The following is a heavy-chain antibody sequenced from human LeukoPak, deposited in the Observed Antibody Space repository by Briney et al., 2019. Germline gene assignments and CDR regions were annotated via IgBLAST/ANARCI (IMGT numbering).Heavy chain of an antibody. CDR1: GFTFDDYA. D-gene: IGHD6-19*01. J-gene: IGHJ4*02. Sequence: PGGSLRLSCAASGFTFDDYAMNWVRQAPGKGLEWVSSISSSRSSYIYYADSVKGRFTISRDNAKNSLYLQMNSLRAEDTAVYYCAKGRQQWLVRLDYWGQGTLVTVSS. V-gene: IGHV3-21*04. CDR3: AKGRQQWLVRLDY. CDR2: ISSSRSSYI.